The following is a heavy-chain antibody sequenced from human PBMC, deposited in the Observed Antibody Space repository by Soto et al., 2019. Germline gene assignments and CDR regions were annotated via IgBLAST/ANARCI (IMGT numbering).Heavy chain of an antibody. V-gene: IGHV1-24*01. D-gene: IGHD6-13*01. CDR2: FDPEDGET. CDR1: GYTLTELS. CDR3: ATAGIAAADYYYYYYMDV. J-gene: IGHJ6*03. Sequence: ASVKVSCKVSGYTLTELSMHWVRQAPGKGLEWMGGFDPEDGETIYAQKFQGRVTMTEDTSTDTAYMELSSLRSEDTAVYYCATAGIAAADYYYYYYMDVWGKGTTVTVSS.